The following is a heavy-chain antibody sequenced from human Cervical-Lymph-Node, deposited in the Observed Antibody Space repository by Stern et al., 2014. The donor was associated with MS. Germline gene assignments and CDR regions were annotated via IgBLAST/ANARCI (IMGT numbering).Heavy chain of an antibody. V-gene: IGHV5-51*01. CDR2: LYAGDSDT. Sequence: VQLVQSGAEVKKPGESLKISCKGSGYSFTSYWIGWVRQMPGKGLEWMGILYAGDSDTRYTPSFQGQVTISADKSISTAYLQWSSLKASDPAMYYCARPLASSSSSFGGVGYWGQGTLVTVSS. D-gene: IGHD6-13*01. CDR1: GYSFTSYW. J-gene: IGHJ4*02. CDR3: ARPLASSSSSFGGVGY.